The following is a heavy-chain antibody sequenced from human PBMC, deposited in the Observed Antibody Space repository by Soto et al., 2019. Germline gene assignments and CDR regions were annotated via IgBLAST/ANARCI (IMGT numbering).Heavy chain of an antibody. J-gene: IGHJ4*02. Sequence: QVQLVESGGGVVQPGRSLRLSCAASGFTFTNYGMHWVRQAPGKGLEWVAVIWYDGSNKYYADSVKGRFTISKDNSQNTLYLQMNNLRAEDTDMYYCTRDPYGGSRYYFDSWGQGTLVTVCS. CDR3: TRDPYGGSRYYFDS. CDR1: GFTFTNYG. CDR2: IWYDGSNK. D-gene: IGHD1-26*01. V-gene: IGHV3-33*01.